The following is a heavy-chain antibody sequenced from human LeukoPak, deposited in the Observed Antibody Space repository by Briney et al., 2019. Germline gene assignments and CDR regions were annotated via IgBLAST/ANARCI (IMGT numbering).Heavy chain of an antibody. V-gene: IGHV3-48*03. Sequence: GGSLRLSCAASGFTFSSYEMNWVRQAPGKGLEWGSYISSSGSTIYYADSVKGRFTISRDNAKNSLYLQMNSLRAEDTALYYCARKSTPGIAVAGDAFDIWGQGTMVTVSS. J-gene: IGHJ3*02. D-gene: IGHD6-19*01. CDR3: ARKSTPGIAVAGDAFDI. CDR1: GFTFSSYE. CDR2: ISSSGSTI.